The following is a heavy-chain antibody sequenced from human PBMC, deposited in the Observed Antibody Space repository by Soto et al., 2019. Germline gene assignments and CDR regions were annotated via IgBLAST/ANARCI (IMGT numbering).Heavy chain of an antibody. CDR3: ARGLGYRKGGSCPDAFDI. Sequence: GGSLRLSCAASGFTVSSNYMSWVRQAPGKGLEWVSVIYSGGSTYYADSVKGRFTISRDNSKNTLYLQVHSLRAEDTAVYYCARGLGYRKGGSCPDAFDIWGQGTMVTVSS. CDR2: IYSGGST. D-gene: IGHD2-15*01. V-gene: IGHV3-66*01. J-gene: IGHJ3*02. CDR1: GFTVSSNY.